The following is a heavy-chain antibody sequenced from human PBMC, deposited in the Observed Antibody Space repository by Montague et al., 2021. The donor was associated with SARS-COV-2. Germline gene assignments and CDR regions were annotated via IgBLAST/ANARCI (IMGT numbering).Heavy chain of an antibody. CDR2: ISISWST. Sequence: TLSLTCTVSGGSISSGSYYWSWIRPPAGQGLEWIGRISISWSTNYNPSLKSRVTISVDTSKNQFSLKFSSVTAADTAVYYWARDIAVAGLLDYWGQGTLVTVSS. CDR3: ARDIAVAGLLDY. D-gene: IGHD6-19*01. CDR1: GGSISSGSYY. J-gene: IGHJ4*02. V-gene: IGHV4-61*02.